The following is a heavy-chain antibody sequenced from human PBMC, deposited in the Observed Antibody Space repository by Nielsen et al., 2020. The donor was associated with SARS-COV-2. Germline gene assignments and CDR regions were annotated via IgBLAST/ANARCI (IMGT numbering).Heavy chain of an antibody. Sequence: PGKGLEWVSGISWNSGSIGYADSVKGRFTISRDNAKNSLYLQMNSLRAEDTALYYCATSDWLWGQGTLVTVSS. CDR3: ATSDWL. D-gene: IGHD3-9*01. J-gene: IGHJ4*02. V-gene: IGHV3-9*01. CDR2: ISWNSGSI.